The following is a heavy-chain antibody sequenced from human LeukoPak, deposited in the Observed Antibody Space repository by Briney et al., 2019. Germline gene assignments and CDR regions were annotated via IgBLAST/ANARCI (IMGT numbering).Heavy chain of an antibody. CDR2: TYYRSTWYN. Sequence: SQTLSLTCAISGDSVSSNSVTWNWIRQSPSRGLEWLGRTYYRSTWYNGYAVSVRGRITVNPDTSKNQFSLHLNSVTPEDTAVYYCARRLTQYDCFDPWGQGILVTVSS. J-gene: IGHJ5*02. CDR1: GDSVSSNSVT. CDR3: ARRLTQYDCFDP. V-gene: IGHV6-1*01. D-gene: IGHD2-2*01.